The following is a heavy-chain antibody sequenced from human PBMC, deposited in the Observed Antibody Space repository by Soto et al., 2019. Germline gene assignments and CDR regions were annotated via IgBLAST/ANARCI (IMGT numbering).Heavy chain of an antibody. CDR2: ISYDGSNK. CDR3: AKRTTVTTYGDYFDY. Sequence: QVQLVESGGGVVQPGRSLRLSCAASGFTFSSYGMHWVRQAPGKGLEWVAVISYDGSNKYYADSVKGRFTISRDNSKNTLYLQMNSLRAEDTAVYYCAKRTTVTTYGDYFDYWGQGTLVTVSS. CDR1: GFTFSSYG. D-gene: IGHD4-17*01. V-gene: IGHV3-30*18. J-gene: IGHJ4*02.